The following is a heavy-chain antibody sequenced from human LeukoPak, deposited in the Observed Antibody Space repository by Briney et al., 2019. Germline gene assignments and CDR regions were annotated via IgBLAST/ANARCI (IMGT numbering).Heavy chain of an antibody. D-gene: IGHD1-20*01. J-gene: IGHJ4*02. V-gene: IGHV3-23*01. CDR1: GFTSSSHA. CDR3: ANHNWNDVIDN. Sequence: GGSLRLSCAASGFTSSSHAMSWVRQAPGKGLEWVSAISGSGTNTYYTDSVKGRFTISRDNAKNTLYLQMKRLTADDTAIYYCANHNWNDVIDNWGQGTLVTVSS. CDR2: ISGSGTNT.